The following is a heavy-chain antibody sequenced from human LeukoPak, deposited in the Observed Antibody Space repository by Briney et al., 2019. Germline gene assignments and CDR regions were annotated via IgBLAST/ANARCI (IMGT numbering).Heavy chain of an antibody. D-gene: IGHD6-13*01. J-gene: IGHJ4*02. V-gene: IGHV3-7*01. CDR1: GFIFTDYW. Sequence: GGSLRLSCAASGFIFTDYWMNWVRQAPGKGLEWVAMIKYDGIDTQYLDSVKGRFTISRDNAKNSLYLEMNSLRAEDTAMYYCVRIGYRSSCFDYWGQGTVVTVSS. CDR2: IKYDGIDT. CDR3: VRIGYRSSCFDY.